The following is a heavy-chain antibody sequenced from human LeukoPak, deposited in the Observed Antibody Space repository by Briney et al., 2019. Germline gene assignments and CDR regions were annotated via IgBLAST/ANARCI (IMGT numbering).Heavy chain of an antibody. V-gene: IGHV1-2*02. CDR1: GCTFTGYY. CDR2: INPNSGGT. CDR3: ARAMTTVTLGDY. J-gene: IGHJ4*02. Sequence: SVKVSCKASGCTFTGYYMHWVRQAPGQGLEWMGWINPNSGGTNYAQKFQGRVTMTRDTSISTAYMELSRLRSDDTAVYYCARAMTTVTLGDYWGQGTLVTVSS. D-gene: IGHD4-17*01.